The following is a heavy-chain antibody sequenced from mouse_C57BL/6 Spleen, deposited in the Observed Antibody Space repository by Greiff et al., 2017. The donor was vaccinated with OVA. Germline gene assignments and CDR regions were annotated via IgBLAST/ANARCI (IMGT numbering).Heavy chain of an antibody. CDR1: GYTFTSYW. CDR3: ARPNYYGSSLYFDY. Sequence: QVQLQQPGAELVKPGASVKLSCKASGYTFTSYWMHWVKQRPGQGLEWIGMIHPNSGGTNYNEKFKSKATLTVDKSSSTAYMQLSSLTSEDSAVYYCARPNYYGSSLYFDYWGQGTTLTVSS. V-gene: IGHV1-64*01. J-gene: IGHJ2*01. CDR2: IHPNSGGT. D-gene: IGHD1-1*01.